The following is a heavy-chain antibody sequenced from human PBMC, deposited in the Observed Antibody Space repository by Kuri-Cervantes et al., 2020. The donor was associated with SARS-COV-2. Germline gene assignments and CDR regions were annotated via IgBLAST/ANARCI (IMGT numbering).Heavy chain of an antibody. CDR3: ARGTRYYDFWSGYLN. Sequence: SETLSLTCAVSGGSISSSNWWSWVRQPPGKGLEWFGEIYHSGSTNYNPSLKSRVTISVDTSKNQFSLKLSSVTAADTAVYYCARGTRYYDFWSGYLNWGQGTLVTVSS. J-gene: IGHJ4*02. CDR2: IYHSGST. V-gene: IGHV4-4*02. D-gene: IGHD3-3*01. CDR1: GGSISSSNW.